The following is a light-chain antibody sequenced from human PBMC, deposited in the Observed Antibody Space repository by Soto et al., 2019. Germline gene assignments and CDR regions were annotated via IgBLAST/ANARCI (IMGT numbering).Light chain of an antibody. CDR3: QHYGSSPWT. Sequence: EIVLTQSAGTLSLSPGERATLSCRASQTVSGRYLAWFQQKPGQTPRLLIYDASTRAAGVPDRISGSGSGTDFSLTINRLEPEDFAVYYCQHYGSSPWTFGQGTKVEIK. J-gene: IGKJ1*01. CDR2: DAS. CDR1: QTVSGRY. V-gene: IGKV3-20*01.